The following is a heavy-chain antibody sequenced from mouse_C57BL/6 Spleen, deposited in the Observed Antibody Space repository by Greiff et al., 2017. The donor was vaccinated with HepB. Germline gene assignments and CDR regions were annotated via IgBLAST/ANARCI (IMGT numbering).Heavy chain of an antibody. CDR2: IRSKSSNYAT. Sequence: EVQLVESGGGLVQPKGSLKLSCAASGFTFNTYAMHWVRQAPGKGLEWVARIRSKSSNYATYYADSVKDRFTISRDDSQSMLYLQMNNLKTEDTAMYYCVRERGIYYGNEAWFAYWGQGTLVTVSA. CDR3: VRERGIYYGNEAWFAY. CDR1: GFTFNTYA. J-gene: IGHJ3*01. V-gene: IGHV10-3*01. D-gene: IGHD2-1*01.